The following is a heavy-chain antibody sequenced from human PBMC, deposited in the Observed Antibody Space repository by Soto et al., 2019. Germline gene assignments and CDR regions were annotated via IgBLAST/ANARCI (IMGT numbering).Heavy chain of an antibody. CDR3: ARRISSFDYGHFDY. CDR1: GYRFTSYW. Sequence: GESLKISCKGSGYRFTSYWINWVRQMPGKGLEWMGRIDPSDSYTNYSPSFQGHVTISADKSISTAYLQWSSLKASDTAMYYCARRISSFDYGHFDYWGQGTLVTVSS. D-gene: IGHD3-10*01. V-gene: IGHV5-10-1*01. J-gene: IGHJ4*02. CDR2: IDPSDSYT.